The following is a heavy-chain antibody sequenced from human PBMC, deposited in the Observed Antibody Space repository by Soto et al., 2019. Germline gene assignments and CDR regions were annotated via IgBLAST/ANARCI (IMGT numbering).Heavy chain of an antibody. CDR1: GGTFSSYA. J-gene: IGHJ6*02. D-gene: IGHD3-3*01. V-gene: IGHV1-69*13. CDR3: ARDPGVHYDFWSGYPNYYYYGMDV. CDR2: IIPIFGTA. Sequence: ASVKVSCKASGGTFSSYAISWVRQAPGQGLEWMGGIIPIFGTANYAQKFQGRVTITADESTSTAYMELSSLRSEDTAVYYCARDPGVHYDFWSGYPNYYYYGMDVWGQGTTVTVSS.